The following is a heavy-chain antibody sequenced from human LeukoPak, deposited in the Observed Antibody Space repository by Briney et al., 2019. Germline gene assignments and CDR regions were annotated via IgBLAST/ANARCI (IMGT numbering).Heavy chain of an antibody. CDR2: ISSSGSTI. Sequence: GGSLRLSCAASGFTFSSYEMNWVRQAPGKGLEWVSYISSSGSTIYYADSVKGRFTISRDNAKNSLYLQMNSLRAEDTAVYYCARDYSTTWSYGMDVWGQGTTVTVSS. V-gene: IGHV3-48*03. D-gene: IGHD2-2*01. CDR3: ARDYSTTWSYGMDV. J-gene: IGHJ6*02. CDR1: GFTFSSYE.